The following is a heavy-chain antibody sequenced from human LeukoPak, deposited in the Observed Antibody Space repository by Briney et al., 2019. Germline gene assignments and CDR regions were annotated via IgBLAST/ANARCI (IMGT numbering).Heavy chain of an antibody. CDR3: ARDSPGRDSYKGDAFDI. D-gene: IGHD5-24*01. Sequence: PSETLSLTCTVSGGSISSGDYYWSWIRQPPGKGLEWIGYIYYSGSTYYNPSLKSRVTISVDTSKNQFSLKLSSVTAADTAVYYCARDSPGRDSYKGDAFDIWGQGTMVTVSS. CDR1: GGSISSGDYY. J-gene: IGHJ3*02. V-gene: IGHV4-30-4*01. CDR2: IYYSGST.